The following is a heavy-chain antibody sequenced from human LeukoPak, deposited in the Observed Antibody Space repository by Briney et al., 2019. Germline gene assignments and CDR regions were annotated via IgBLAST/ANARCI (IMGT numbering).Heavy chain of an antibody. V-gene: IGHV3-30*02. CDR2: IRYDGNNK. J-gene: IGHJ4*02. Sequence: PGGSLRLSCAASGFTFSDYYMSWIRQAPGKGLEWVAFIRYDGNNKYYADSVKGRFTISRNNSKNTLFLQMNSLRAEDTAVYYCAKDRDYGDYVFDYWGQGTLVTVSS. D-gene: IGHD4-17*01. CDR3: AKDRDYGDYVFDY. CDR1: GFTFSDYY.